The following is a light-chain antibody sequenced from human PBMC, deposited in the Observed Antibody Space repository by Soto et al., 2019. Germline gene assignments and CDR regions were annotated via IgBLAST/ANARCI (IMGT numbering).Light chain of an antibody. Sequence: QSVLTQSPSASGTPGQGAPFLVSGSSSNIGRNSVSWYQKHPGTAPKLLIFSDYQRPSGVPERFSVSKSGTSASLTISGLQPGDEADYFCAAWDDSLNALLFGGGTKLTVL. J-gene: IGLJ2*01. CDR3: AAWDDSLNALL. CDR1: SSNIGRNS. CDR2: SDY. V-gene: IGLV1-44*01.